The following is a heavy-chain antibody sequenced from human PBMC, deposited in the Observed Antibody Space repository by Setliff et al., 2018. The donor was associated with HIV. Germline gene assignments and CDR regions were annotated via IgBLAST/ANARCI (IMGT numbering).Heavy chain of an antibody. Sequence: GGSLRLSCAASGFTSSYYSMHWVRQAPGKGLEWISFMSSYRTSMTHHADSVKGRFTVSRDDAKNSLYLQMNNLRAEDTAVYFCARDPDYGDFIALDIWGQGTMVTVSS. CDR1: GFTSSYYS. CDR3: ARDPDYGDFIALDI. CDR2: MSSYRTSMT. D-gene: IGHD4-17*01. V-gene: IGHV3-48*01. J-gene: IGHJ3*02.